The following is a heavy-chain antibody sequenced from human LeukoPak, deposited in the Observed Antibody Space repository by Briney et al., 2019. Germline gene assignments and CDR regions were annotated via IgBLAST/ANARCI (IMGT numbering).Heavy chain of an antibody. CDR2: INHSGST. Sequence: PSETLSLTCAVYGGSFSGYYWSWIRQPPGKGLEWMGEINHSGSTNYNPSLKSRVTISVDTSNNQFSLKLSSVTAADTAVYYCARAQRSPYYYDSSGPYYFDYWGQGTLVTVSS. CDR1: GGSFSGYY. CDR3: ARAQRSPYYYDSSGPYYFDY. V-gene: IGHV4-34*01. J-gene: IGHJ4*02. D-gene: IGHD3-22*01.